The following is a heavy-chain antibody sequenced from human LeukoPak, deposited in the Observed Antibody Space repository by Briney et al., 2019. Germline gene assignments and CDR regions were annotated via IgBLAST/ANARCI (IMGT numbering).Heavy chain of an antibody. CDR2: INPNSGGT. V-gene: IGHV1-2*02. CDR3: AREAEYSSSSGRFDP. Sequence: GASVKVSCKASGYTFTGYYMHWVRQAPGQGLEWMGWINPNSGGTNYAQKFQGRVTMTRDTSISTAYMELSRLRSDDTAVYYCAREAEYSSSSGRFDPWGQGTLVTVSS. J-gene: IGHJ5*02. D-gene: IGHD6-6*01. CDR1: GYTFTGYY.